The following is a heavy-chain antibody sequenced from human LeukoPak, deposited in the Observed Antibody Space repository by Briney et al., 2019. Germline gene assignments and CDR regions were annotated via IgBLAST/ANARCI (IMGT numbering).Heavy chain of an antibody. D-gene: IGHD4-17*01. CDR1: GGSISSYY. Sequence: LETLSLTCTVSGGSISSYYWSWIRQPAGKGLEWIGRIYTSGSTNYNPSLKSRVTMSVDTSKNQFSLKLSSVTAADTAVYYCARGDYPYYYYYYMDVWGKGTTVTVSS. J-gene: IGHJ6*03. V-gene: IGHV4-4*07. CDR2: IYTSGST. CDR3: ARGDYPYYYYYYMDV.